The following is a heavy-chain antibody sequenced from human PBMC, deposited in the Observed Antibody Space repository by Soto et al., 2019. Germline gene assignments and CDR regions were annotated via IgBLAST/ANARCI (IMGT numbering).Heavy chain of an antibody. CDR3: AREWASMLRGVPSRRPGFVDF. CDR2: ISRSGRT. J-gene: IGHJ4*01. CDR1: GYFISSGDT. D-gene: IGHD3-10*01. Sequence: SETLSLTCGVSGYFISSGDTWGWIRQPPGQGLEWIGGISRSGRTYYNPSLESRLTISVDTSMNQFSLRLSSVTAADTAVYFCAREWASMLRGVPSRRPGFVDFLGQGTLVTVSS. V-gene: IGHV4-38-2*02.